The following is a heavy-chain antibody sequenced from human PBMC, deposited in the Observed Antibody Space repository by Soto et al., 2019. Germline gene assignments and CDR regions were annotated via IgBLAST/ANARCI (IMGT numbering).Heavy chain of an antibody. CDR1: GFTFSDYY. CDR2: IYYSGST. D-gene: IGHD5-18*01. J-gene: IGHJ6*02. CDR3: ARYGGGIQLWSRCAYYYGMDV. V-gene: IGHV4-38-2*01. Sequence: PGGSLRLSCAASGFTFSDYYMSWIRQAPGKGLEWIGSIYYSGSTYYNPSLKSRVTISVDTSKNQFSLKLSSVTAADTAVYYCARYGGGIQLWSRCAYYYGMDVWGQGTTVTVSS.